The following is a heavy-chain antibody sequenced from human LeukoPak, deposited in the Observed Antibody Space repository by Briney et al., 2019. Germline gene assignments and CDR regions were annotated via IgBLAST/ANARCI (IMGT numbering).Heavy chain of an antibody. D-gene: IGHD2-2*01. Sequence: QPGGSLRLSCAASGFTVSINYMSWVRQAPGKGLEWVSVIYSGGNTYYADSVKGRFTISRGNSKNTVYLQMNSLRAEDTAVYYCARGETSSYDYWGQGTLVTVSS. CDR3: ARGETSSYDY. J-gene: IGHJ4*02. CDR1: GFTVSINY. V-gene: IGHV3-53*01. CDR2: IYSGGNT.